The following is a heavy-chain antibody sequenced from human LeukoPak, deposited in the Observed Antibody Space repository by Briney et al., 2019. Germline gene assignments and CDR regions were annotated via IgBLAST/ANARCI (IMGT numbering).Heavy chain of an antibody. J-gene: IGHJ3*01. CDR1: GGSISSYY. CDR2: IYHSGST. CDR3: VTSIDLAGWGGFDV. Sequence: SSETLSLTCTVSGGSISSYYWSWIRQPAGKGLEWIGEIYHSGSTNYNASLKSRVTISVDTSKNQFSLKVNSVTVADTAVYYCVTSIDLAGWGGFDVWGQGRMVTVSS. V-gene: IGHV4-59*12. D-gene: IGHD1-26*01.